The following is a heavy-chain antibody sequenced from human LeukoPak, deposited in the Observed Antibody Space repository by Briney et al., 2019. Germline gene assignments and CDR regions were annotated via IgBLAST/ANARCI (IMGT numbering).Heavy chain of an antibody. CDR3: ASNLRAAMVYYYYYYMDV. CDR1: GFTFTRHW. J-gene: IGHJ6*03. Sequence: GGSLRLSCAASGFTFTRHWMSWVRQAPGKGLEWVANIKEDGSERYYADSVKGRFTISRDSAKNSLYLQMDSLRVEDTAVYYCASNLRAAMVYYYYYYMDVWGKGTTVTVSS. V-gene: IGHV3-7*01. D-gene: IGHD5-18*01. CDR2: IKEDGSER.